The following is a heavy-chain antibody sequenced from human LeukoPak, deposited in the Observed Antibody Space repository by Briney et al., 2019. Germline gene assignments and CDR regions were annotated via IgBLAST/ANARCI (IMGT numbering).Heavy chain of an antibody. J-gene: IGHJ4*02. CDR3: ARDYGITMVRGGIDY. V-gene: IGHV3-30*04. CDR1: GFTFSSYA. D-gene: IGHD3-10*01. CDR2: ISYDGSNK. Sequence: TGGSLRLSCAASGFTFSSYAMHWVRQAPGKGLEWVAVISYDGSNKYYADSVKGRFTISRDNSKNTLYLQMNSLRAEDTAVYYCARDYGITMVRGGIDYWGQGTLVTVSS.